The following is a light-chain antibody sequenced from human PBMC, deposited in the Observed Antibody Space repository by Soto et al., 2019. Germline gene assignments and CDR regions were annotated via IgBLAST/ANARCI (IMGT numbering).Light chain of an antibody. Sequence: QSVLTQPPSASGSPGQSVTISCTGTKNDLGVYDFVSWSQPHPGKAPRLLIYEVVQRPSGVPDRFSGAKSGNTASRTVSGLQAADEADYLCQAYAGSNTYVFGSGTKATVL. J-gene: IGLJ1*01. CDR1: KNDLGVYDF. CDR2: EVV. V-gene: IGLV2-8*01. CDR3: QAYAGSNTYV.